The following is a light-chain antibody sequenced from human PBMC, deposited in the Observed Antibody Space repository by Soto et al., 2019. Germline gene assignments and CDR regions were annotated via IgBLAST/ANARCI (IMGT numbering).Light chain of an antibody. J-gene: IGLJ1*01. CDR3: CSYVSSKTYV. CDR1: RTDVGGYNF. CDR2: EVS. V-gene: IGLV2-14*01. Sequence: QSVLTQPASVSGSPGQSITISCTGTRTDVGGYNFVSWYQQHPGKAPKLIIYEVSNRPSGVSNRFSGSKSDNTASLTISGLQAEDEADYYCCSYVSSKTYVLGHGTKLTV.